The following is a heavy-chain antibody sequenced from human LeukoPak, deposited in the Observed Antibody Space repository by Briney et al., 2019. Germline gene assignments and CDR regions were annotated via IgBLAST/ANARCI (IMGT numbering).Heavy chain of an antibody. D-gene: IGHD1-26*01. CDR3: ASKRLASDAFDI. J-gene: IGHJ3*02. CDR2: IYTSGST. Sequence: SETLSLTCTVSGGPISSYYWSWTRQPAGKGLEWIWRIYTSGSTNFNPSLKMRVAMSVGTSKNQFSLKLSSVTAADTAVYYCASKRLASDAFDIWGQGTMVTVSS. CDR1: GGPISSYY. V-gene: IGHV4-4*07.